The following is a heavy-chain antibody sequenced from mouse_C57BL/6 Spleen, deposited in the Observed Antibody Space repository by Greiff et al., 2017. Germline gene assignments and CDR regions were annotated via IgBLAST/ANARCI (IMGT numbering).Heavy chain of an antibody. CDR3: ARGDSNSRCYYFDY. D-gene: IGHD2-14*01. J-gene: IGHJ2*01. CDR1: GYTFTSYW. Sequence: QVQLQQPGAELVKPGASVKLSCKASGYTFTSYWMHWVKQRPGRGLEWIGRIDPNGGGTKYNEKFKSKATLTVDKPASTTYMQLSCLTSDDSAVYYCARGDSNSRCYYFDYWGQGTTLTVSS. CDR2: IDPNGGGT. V-gene: IGHV1-72*01.